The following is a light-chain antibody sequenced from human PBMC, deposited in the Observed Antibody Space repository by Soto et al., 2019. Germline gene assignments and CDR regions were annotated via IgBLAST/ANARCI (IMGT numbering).Light chain of an antibody. CDR1: QSLLHSNGYKY. CDR3: MQALQTPLT. V-gene: IGKV2-28*01. J-gene: IGKJ4*01. Sequence: DIVMTQSPLSLPVTPGEPASISCRSSQSLLHSNGYKYLDWYLQKPGQSPQLLIYLGSNRASGVPDRFSGSGSGTDFTLKFSRVEAEDVGVYYCMQALQTPLTFGGGTKVEIK. CDR2: LGS.